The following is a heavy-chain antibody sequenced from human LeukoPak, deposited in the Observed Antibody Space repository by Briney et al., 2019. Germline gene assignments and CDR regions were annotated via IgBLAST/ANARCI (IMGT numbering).Heavy chain of an antibody. CDR3: ARGLGSGSYSRHFDY. V-gene: IGHV3-48*03. CDR1: GFNVSSHH. Sequence: GGSLRLSCAVSGFNVSSHHMNWVRQAPGKGLEWVSYISSSGSTIYYADSVKGRFTISRDNAKNSLYLQMNSLRAEDTAVYYCARGLGSGSYSRHFDYWGQGTLVTVSS. D-gene: IGHD3-10*01. J-gene: IGHJ4*02. CDR2: ISSSGSTI.